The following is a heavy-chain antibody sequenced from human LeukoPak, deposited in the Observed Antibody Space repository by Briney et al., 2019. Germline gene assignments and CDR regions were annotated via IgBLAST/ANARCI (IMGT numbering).Heavy chain of an antibody. CDR2: ISSSSSSI. CDR3: ARVGITMVRALYYFGY. D-gene: IGHD3-10*01. Sequence: GGSLRLSCAASGFTFSSYSMNWVRQAPGKGLEWVSSISSSSSSIYYADSVRGRFTISRDNAKNSLYLQMNSLRAEDTAVYYCARVGITMVRALYYFGYWGQGTLVTVSS. CDR1: GFTFSSYS. J-gene: IGHJ4*02. V-gene: IGHV3-48*04.